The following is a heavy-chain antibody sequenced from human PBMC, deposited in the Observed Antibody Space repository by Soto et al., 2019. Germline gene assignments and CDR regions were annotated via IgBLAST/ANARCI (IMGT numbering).Heavy chain of an antibody. V-gene: IGHV3-23*01. CDR2: LSGSGVNA. CDR1: GFTFSSYA. J-gene: IGHJ4*02. CDR3: AKPLQVY. Sequence: GGPLRLSCAASGFTFSSYAMTWVRQAPGKGLEYVSTLSGSGVNAYYADSVKGRFTISRDNSKNTLYLQMNSLRVEDTAIYYCAKPLQVYWGQGTQVTVSS.